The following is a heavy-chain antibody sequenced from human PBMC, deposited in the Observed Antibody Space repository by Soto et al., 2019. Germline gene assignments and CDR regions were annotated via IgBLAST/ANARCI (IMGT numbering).Heavy chain of an antibody. CDR3: AKNGQPPYYYYGMDV. CDR2: VSGYNGDT. V-gene: IGHV1-18*01. J-gene: IGHJ6*02. Sequence: QGQLVQSGPEVKKPGASVKVSCKASGYTFSRYGISWVRQAPGQGLEWMGWVSGYNGDTKYAQKVQGRVTMTIDTSTYTAHMALRSLTSDDTAKYYCAKNGQPPYYYYGMDVGGQGTTVTVSS. CDR1: GYTFSRYG. D-gene: IGHD2-8*01.